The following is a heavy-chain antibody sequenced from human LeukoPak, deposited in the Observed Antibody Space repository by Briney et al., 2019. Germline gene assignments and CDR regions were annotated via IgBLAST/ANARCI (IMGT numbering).Heavy chain of an antibody. CDR1: GGSISSSSYY. Sequence: SETLSLTCTVSGGSISSSSYYWGWIRQPPGKGLELIGSIYYSGSTYYDPSLKSRVTISVDTSKNQFSLKLSSVTAADTAVYYCARHGDPIVVVPAALYYFDYWGQGTLVTVSS. CDR2: IYYSGST. CDR3: ARHGDPIVVVPAALYYFDY. D-gene: IGHD2-2*01. V-gene: IGHV4-39*01. J-gene: IGHJ4*02.